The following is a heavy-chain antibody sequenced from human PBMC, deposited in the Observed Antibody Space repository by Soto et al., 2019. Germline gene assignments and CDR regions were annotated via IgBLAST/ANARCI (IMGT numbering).Heavy chain of an antibody. CDR2: ISGSGGST. Sequence: GGSLRPSCAASGFTFSSYAMSWVRQAPGKGLEWVSAISGSGGSTYYADSVKGRFTISRDNSKNTLYLQMNSLRAEDTAVYYCAKVVMKTKAVDYWGQGTLVTVSS. CDR1: GFTFSSYA. J-gene: IGHJ4*02. CDR3: AKVVMKTKAVDY. D-gene: IGHD2-2*01. V-gene: IGHV3-23*01.